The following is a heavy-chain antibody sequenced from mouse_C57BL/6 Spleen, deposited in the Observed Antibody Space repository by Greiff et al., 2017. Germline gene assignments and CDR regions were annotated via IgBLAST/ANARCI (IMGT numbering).Heavy chain of an antibody. D-gene: IGHD1-1*01. CDR3: ARMGYYGSRGDYFGY. CDR1: GYTFTSYW. V-gene: IGHV1-72*01. Sequence: QVQLQQPGAELVKPGAPVTLSCKVSGYTFTSYWMHWVKQRPGRGLEWIGRIDPNGGGTKYNEKFNSKATLTVDNPSSTAYMQLSSQTSEDSAVYYCARMGYYGSRGDYFGYWGQGTTLTVSS. CDR2: IDPNGGGT. J-gene: IGHJ2*01.